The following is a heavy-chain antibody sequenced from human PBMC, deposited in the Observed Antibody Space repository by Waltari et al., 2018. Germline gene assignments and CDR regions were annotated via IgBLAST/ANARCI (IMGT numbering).Heavy chain of an antibody. J-gene: IGHJ5*02. Sequence: QVQLQESGPGLVKPSETLSLTCTVSGYSISSVYYWGWLRQPPGKGLEWIGSIYHSGSTYYNPSLKSRVTISVDTSKNQFSLKLSSVTAADTAVYYCARAYCSGGSCYSWWFDPWGQGTLVTVSS. CDR1: GYSISSVYY. D-gene: IGHD2-15*01. CDR2: IYHSGST. CDR3: ARAYCSGGSCYSWWFDP. V-gene: IGHV4-38-2*02.